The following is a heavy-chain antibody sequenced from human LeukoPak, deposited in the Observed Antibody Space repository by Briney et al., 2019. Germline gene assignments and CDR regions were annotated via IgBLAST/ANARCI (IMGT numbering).Heavy chain of an antibody. Sequence: PGRSLRLSCAASGFTFSSYAMHWVRQAPGKGLEWVAVISYDGSNKYYADSVKGRFTISRDNSKNTLYLQMNSLRAEDTAVYYCARGRDYYGSGSYYKGSIDPWGQGTLVIVSS. J-gene: IGHJ5*02. CDR2: ISYDGSNK. CDR1: GFTFSSYA. D-gene: IGHD3-10*01. CDR3: ARGRDYYGSGSYYKGSIDP. V-gene: IGHV3-30*04.